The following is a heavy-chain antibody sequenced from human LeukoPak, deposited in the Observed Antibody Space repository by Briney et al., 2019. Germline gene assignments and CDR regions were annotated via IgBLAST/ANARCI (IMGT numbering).Heavy chain of an antibody. CDR3: AREEVPAAYDY. V-gene: IGHV3-11*01. Sequence: GGSLRLSCAASGFTSSDYYMSWIRQAPGKGLEWVLYISSSGSTIYYADSVKGRFTISRDNAKNSLYLQMNSLRAEDTAVYYCAREEVPAAYDYWGQGTLVTVSS. CDR1: GFTSSDYY. D-gene: IGHD2-2*01. J-gene: IGHJ4*02. CDR2: ISSSGSTI.